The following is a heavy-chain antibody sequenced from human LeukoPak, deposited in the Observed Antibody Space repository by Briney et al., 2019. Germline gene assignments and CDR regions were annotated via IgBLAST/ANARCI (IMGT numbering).Heavy chain of an antibody. CDR1: GGSISSYY. D-gene: IGHD6-13*01. Sequence: PSETLSLTCTVSGGSISSYYWSWIRQPAGKGLEWIGRIYTSGSTNYNPSLKSRVTMSVDTSKNQFSLKLSSVTAADTAVYFCARHVYSSSWIYYYYYMDVWGKGTTVTVSS. J-gene: IGHJ6*03. CDR2: IYTSGST. CDR3: ARHVYSSSWIYYYYYMDV. V-gene: IGHV4-4*07.